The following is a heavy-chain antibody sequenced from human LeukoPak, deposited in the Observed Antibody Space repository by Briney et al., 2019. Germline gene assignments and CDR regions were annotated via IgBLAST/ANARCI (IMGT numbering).Heavy chain of an antibody. D-gene: IGHD2/OR15-2a*01. CDR3: ASLKVPGHFDY. CDR2: IYYTGST. Sequence: SETLSLTCTVSGGSISSNNYYWAWIRQPPGKGLEWIADIYYTGSTYYNPSLKNRVTISVDTSKNQFSLKVMSLTAADTAVYYCASLKVPGHFDYWGQGTLVTLSS. V-gene: IGHV4-39*01. CDR1: GGSISSNNYY. J-gene: IGHJ4*02.